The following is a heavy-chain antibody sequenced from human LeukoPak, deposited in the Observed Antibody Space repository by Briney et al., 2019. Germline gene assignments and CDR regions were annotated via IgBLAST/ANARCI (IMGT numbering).Heavy chain of an antibody. V-gene: IGHV3-23*01. CDR1: GFTFRSYA. CDR3: AKDPPAGVIRGGRVFEI. D-gene: IGHD3-10*01. Sequence: GGSLRLSCAASGFTFRSYAMSWVRQPPGKGLEWVSATRGNGGITYYADSVKGRFTISRDNSKNTLYLQMNSLRAEDTAVYYCAKDPPAGVIRGGRVFEIWGQGTLVTVSS. J-gene: IGHJ3*02. CDR2: TRGNGGIT.